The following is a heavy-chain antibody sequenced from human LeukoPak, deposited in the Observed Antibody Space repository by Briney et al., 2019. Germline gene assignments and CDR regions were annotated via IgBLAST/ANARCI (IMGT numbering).Heavy chain of an antibody. Sequence: ASVKVSCKASGYTFTGYYMHWVRQAPGQGLEWMGWINPNSGGTNYAQKFQGRVTMTRDMSISTAYMGLSRLRSDDTAVYYCARMAAAGQIDLWGQGTLVTVSS. D-gene: IGHD6-13*01. CDR1: GYTFTGYY. V-gene: IGHV1-2*02. CDR3: ARMAAAGQIDL. CDR2: INPNSGGT. J-gene: IGHJ5*02.